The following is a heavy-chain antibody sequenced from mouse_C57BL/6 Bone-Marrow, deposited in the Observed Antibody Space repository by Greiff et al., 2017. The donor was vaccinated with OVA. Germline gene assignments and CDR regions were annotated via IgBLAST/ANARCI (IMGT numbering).Heavy chain of an antibody. CDR1: GFTFSSYG. J-gene: IGHJ4*01. CDR2: ISSGGSYT. V-gene: IGHV5-6*02. CDR3: ARHGATGNYAMDY. Sequence: DVKLVESGGDLVKPGGSLKLSCAASGFTFSSYGMSWVRQTPDKRLEWVATISSGGSYTYYPDSVKGRFTISRDNAKNTLYLQMSSLKSEDTAMYYCARHGATGNYAMDYWGQGTSVTVSS.